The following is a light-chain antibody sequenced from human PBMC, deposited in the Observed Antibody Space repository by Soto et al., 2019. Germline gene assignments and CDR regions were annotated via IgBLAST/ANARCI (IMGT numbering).Light chain of an antibody. CDR1: QGISIW. CDR2: DAS. Sequence: DIQMTQSPSTLSASVGDRVTITCRARQGISIWLAWYQQKPGKAPKLLIYDASIFKSGVPSRFSGSESRTEFTLTIRSLHPDVFATYYCQQYNSYRTFGQGTKVEIK. J-gene: IGKJ1*01. V-gene: IGKV1-5*01. CDR3: QQYNSYRT.